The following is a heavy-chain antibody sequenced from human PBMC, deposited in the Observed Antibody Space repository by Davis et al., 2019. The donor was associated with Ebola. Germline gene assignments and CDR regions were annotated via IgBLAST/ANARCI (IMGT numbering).Heavy chain of an antibody. Sequence: SETLSLTCAVYGGSFRNYYWSWIRQPPGKGLEWIGEINQRVNTNYKSSLKSRVTISVDTSKNQFSLKLSSVTAADTAVYYCARDPKDYDILTGYGRYYGMDVWGKGTTVTVS. D-gene: IGHD3-9*01. J-gene: IGHJ6*04. CDR3: ARDPKDYDILTGYGRYYGMDV. CDR1: GGSFRNYY. V-gene: IGHV4-34*01. CDR2: INQRVNT.